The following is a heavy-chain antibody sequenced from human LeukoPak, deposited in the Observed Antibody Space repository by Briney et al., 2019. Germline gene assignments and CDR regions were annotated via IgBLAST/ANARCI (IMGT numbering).Heavy chain of an antibody. J-gene: IGHJ4*02. CDR3: ARLTWELFFDS. D-gene: IGHD1-26*01. V-gene: IGHV3-7*01. Sequence: PGGSLRLSCAASRFTFNTYWMTWVRQAPGKGLEWLANINQDGSEKNYVDSVKGRFAISRDNAKSSLYLQMNSLRVEDTAVYYCARLTWELFFDSWGQGTLVTVSS. CDR1: RFTFNTYW. CDR2: INQDGSEK.